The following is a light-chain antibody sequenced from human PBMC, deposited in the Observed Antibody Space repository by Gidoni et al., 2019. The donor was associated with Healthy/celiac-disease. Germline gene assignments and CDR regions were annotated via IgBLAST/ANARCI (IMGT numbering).Light chain of an antibody. CDR2: GAS. CDR3: QQYNNWPLEGT. CDR1: QSVSSN. V-gene: IGKV3-15*01. J-gene: IGKJ1*01. Sequence: EIVMTQSPATLSVSPGERATLSCRASQSVSSNLAWYQQKTGQAPRLLIYGASTRATGIPARFSGSGSGTEFTLTISSLQSEDFAVYYCQQYNNWPLEGTFXHXTKVEIK.